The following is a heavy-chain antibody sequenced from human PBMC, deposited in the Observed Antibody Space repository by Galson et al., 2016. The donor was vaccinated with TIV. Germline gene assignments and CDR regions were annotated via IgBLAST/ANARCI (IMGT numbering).Heavy chain of an antibody. CDR3: AKVGKSGCYSWDAFDV. J-gene: IGHJ3*01. D-gene: IGHD1-26*01. V-gene: IGHV3-23*01. CDR1: GFRFRNFV. Sequence: SLRLSCAVSGFRFRNFVMSWVRLAPGKGLEWVSSVSLSGSHKYYADSVKGRFTISRDNSRYTLSLHLNDLRAGDTAIYYCAKVGKSGCYSWDAFDVWGQGTVVTVFS. CDR2: VSLSGSHK.